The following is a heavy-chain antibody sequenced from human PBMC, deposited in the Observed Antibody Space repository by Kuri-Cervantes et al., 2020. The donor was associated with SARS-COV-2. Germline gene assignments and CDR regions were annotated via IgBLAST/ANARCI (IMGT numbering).Heavy chain of an antibody. J-gene: IGHJ4*02. D-gene: IGHD2-15*01. CDR1: GFTFDDYA. CDR3: ARDGLGYCSGGSCPTFDY. V-gene: IGHV3-9*01. CDR2: ISWNSGSI. Sequence: SLKISCAASGFTFDDYAMHWVRQAPGKGLEWVSGISWNSGSIGYADSVKGRFTISRDNAKNSLYLQMNSLRDEDTAVYYCARDGLGYCSGGSCPTFDYWGQGTLVTVSS.